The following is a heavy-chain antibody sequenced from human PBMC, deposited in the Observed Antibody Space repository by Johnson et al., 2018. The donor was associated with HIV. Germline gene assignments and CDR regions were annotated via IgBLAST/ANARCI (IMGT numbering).Heavy chain of an antibody. J-gene: IGHJ3*01. CDR1: GFTFDDYG. Sequence: VQLVESGGGLVQPGGSLRLSCAASGFTFDDYGMSWVRQAPGKGLEYVSAISTTGVSTYYADSVRGSFTISRDNSKNTLYLPMGSVTAEDMVVSYGAIPLFYDCAGYRWGQGTMVTVCS. CDR2: ISTTGVST. CDR3: AIPLFYDCAGYR. D-gene: IGHD2-21*01. V-gene: IGHV3-64*07.